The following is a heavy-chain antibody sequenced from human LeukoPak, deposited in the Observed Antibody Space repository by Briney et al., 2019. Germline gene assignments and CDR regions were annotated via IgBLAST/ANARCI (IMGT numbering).Heavy chain of an antibody. CDR3: ASRTPDDYYYYMDV. V-gene: IGHV4-61*02. J-gene: IGHJ6*03. D-gene: IGHD2-2*01. Sequence: SETLSLTCTVSGASISSGSYYWNWIRQPAGKGLEWIGRIYTSGSTNYNPSLKSRVTVSFDTSKNQFSLKLSSVTAADTAVYYCASRTPDDYYYYMDVWGKGTTVTVSS. CDR1: GASISSGSYY. CDR2: IYTSGST.